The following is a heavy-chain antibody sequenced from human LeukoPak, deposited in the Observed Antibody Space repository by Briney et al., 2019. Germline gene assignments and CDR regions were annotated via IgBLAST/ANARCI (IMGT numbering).Heavy chain of an antibody. CDR3: ARDQSGSFDY. V-gene: IGHV3-7*01. J-gene: IGHJ4*02. Sequence: PGGSLRLSCAASGFTFSNTWMAWVRQAPGKGLEWVANINQDGSTKHYVDSVKGRFTISRDNANNSLYLQMNSLRAEDTAVYYCARDQSGSFDYWGQGTLVTVSS. D-gene: IGHD1-26*01. CDR2: INQDGSTK. CDR1: GFTFSNTW.